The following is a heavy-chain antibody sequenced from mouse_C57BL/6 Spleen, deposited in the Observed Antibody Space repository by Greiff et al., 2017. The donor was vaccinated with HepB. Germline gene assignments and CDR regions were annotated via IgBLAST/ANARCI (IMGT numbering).Heavy chain of an antibody. V-gene: IGHV1-55*01. CDR1: GYTFTSYW. CDR3: ARTDYPWYAMDY. J-gene: IGHJ4*01. Sequence: QVQLQQSGAELVKPGASVKMSCKASGYTFTSYWITWVKQRPGQGLEWIGDIYPGSGSTNYNEKFKSKATLTVDTSSSTAYMQLSSLTSEDSAVYYCARTDYPWYAMDYWGQGTSVTVSS. CDR2: IYPGSGST. D-gene: IGHD2-4*01.